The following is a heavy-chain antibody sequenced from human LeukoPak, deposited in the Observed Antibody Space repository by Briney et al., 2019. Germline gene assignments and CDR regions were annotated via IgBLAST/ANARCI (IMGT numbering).Heavy chain of an antibody. J-gene: IGHJ4*02. Sequence: ASVKVSCKASGYTFTSYGISWVRQAPGQGLEWMGWISAYNGNTNYAQKLQGRVTMTRNTSISTAYMELSSLRSEDTAVYYCARGTLRDYYDSSGSDYWGQGTLVTVSS. D-gene: IGHD3-22*01. CDR1: GYTFTSYG. CDR3: ARGTLRDYYDSSGSDY. V-gene: IGHV1-18*01. CDR2: ISAYNGNT.